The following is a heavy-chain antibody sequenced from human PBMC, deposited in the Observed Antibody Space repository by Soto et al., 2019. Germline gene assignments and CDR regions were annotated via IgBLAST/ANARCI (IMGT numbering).Heavy chain of an antibody. D-gene: IGHD3-22*01. J-gene: IGHJ3*02. CDR3: ARGNYYDSSGYYSPDAFDI. V-gene: IGHV4-31*03. Sequence: SETLSLTCTVSGGSISSGGYYWSWIRQHPGKGLEWIGYIYYSGSTYYNPSLKSRVTISVDTSKNQFSLKLSSVTAADTAVYYCARGNYYDSSGYYSPDAFDIWGQGTMVTVSS. CDR2: IYYSGST. CDR1: GGSISSGGYY.